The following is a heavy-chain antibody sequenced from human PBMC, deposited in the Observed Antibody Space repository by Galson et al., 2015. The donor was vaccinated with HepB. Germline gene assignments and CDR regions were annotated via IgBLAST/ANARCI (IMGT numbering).Heavy chain of an antibody. V-gene: IGHV1-69*06. CDR2: IIPIFGTA. Sequence: SVKVSCKASEGTFSSYAISWVRQAPGQGLEWMGGIIPIFGTANYAQKFQGRVTITADKSTSTAYMELSSLRSEDTAVYYCAREGIVVVPAAMDYYYYYGMDVWGQGTTVTVSS. J-gene: IGHJ6*02. CDR1: EGTFSSYA. D-gene: IGHD2-2*01. CDR3: AREGIVVVPAAMDYYYYYGMDV.